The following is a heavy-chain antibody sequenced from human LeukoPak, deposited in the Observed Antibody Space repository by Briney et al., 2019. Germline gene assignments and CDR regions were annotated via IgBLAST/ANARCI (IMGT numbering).Heavy chain of an antibody. CDR2: IYHSGST. V-gene: IGHV4-30-2*01. CDR1: GGSISSGGYS. CDR3: ARAGEYDAFDI. D-gene: IGHD3-10*01. J-gene: IGHJ3*02. Sequence: TLSLTCAVSGGSISSGGYSWSWIRQPPGKGLEWIGYIYHSGSTYYNPSLKSRVTISVDRSKNQFSLKLSSVTAADTAVYYCARAGEYDAFDIWGQGTMVTVSS.